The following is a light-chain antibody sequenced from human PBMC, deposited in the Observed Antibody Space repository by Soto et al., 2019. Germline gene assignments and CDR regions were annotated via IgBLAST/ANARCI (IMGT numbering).Light chain of an antibody. CDR3: QSYDSSLTTFV. CDR2: GDN. J-gene: IGLJ1*01. Sequence: QSVLTQPPSVSGAPGQRVAISCTGSSSNIGAEYDVHWYQQLPGTAPKRLIYGDNNRPSGVPDRFSGSKSGTSASLAITGLKPEDEADHYCQSYDSSLTTFVFGTGTKLTVL. CDR1: SSNIGAEYD. V-gene: IGLV1-40*01.